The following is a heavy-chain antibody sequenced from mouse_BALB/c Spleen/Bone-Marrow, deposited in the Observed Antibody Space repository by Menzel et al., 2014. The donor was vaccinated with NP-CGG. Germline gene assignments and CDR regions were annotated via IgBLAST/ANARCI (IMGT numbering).Heavy chain of an antibody. V-gene: IGHV1-14*01. J-gene: IGHJ2*01. CDR2: IYPYNDVT. CDR1: GYTFTSYV. CDR3: AREGMSTGDY. D-gene: IGHD2-4*01. Sequence: EVKLQESGPELVKPGASVKMSCKASGYTFTSYVLHWVKQTPGQGLEWIGYIYPYNDVTKYNEKFKAKATLTSDKSSSTAYMELSSLTSEDSAVNYCAREGMSTGDYWGQGTTLTVSS.